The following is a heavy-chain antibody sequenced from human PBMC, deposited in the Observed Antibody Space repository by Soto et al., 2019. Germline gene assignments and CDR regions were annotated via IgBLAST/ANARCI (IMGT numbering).Heavy chain of an antibody. Sequence: GGSLRLSCAASGFTFSTYAMIWVRQAPGKGLEWVSVITGSGGSTYYADSVKGRFTISRDTSKNTLFLQMNSLRAEDTAVYYCARNLRIATAGIPPDYWGQGTLVTVSS. CDR2: ITGSGGST. V-gene: IGHV3-23*01. CDR1: GFTFSTYA. J-gene: IGHJ4*02. CDR3: ARNLRIATAGIPPDY. D-gene: IGHD6-13*01.